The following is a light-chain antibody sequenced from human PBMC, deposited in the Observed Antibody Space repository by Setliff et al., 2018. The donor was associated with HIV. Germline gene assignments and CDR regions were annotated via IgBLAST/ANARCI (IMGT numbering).Light chain of an antibody. J-gene: IGLJ1*01. Sequence: QSALTQPRSVSGSPGQSDTISCTGTSSVVGASNSVSWYQHHPGKAPKVIIYDVSDRPSGVPDRFSGSKSGNTASLTISGLQAEDEADYYCCSYAGSYTSLYVFGTGTKVTVL. V-gene: IGLV2-11*01. CDR1: SSVVGASNS. CDR3: CSYAGSYTSLYV. CDR2: DVS.